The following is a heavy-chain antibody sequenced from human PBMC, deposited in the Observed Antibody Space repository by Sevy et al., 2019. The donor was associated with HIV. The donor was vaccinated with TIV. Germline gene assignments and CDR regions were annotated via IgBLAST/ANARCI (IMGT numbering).Heavy chain of an antibody. Sequence: SETLSLTCSISGGSITTGPYYWAWIRQSPGKGPEWLGSMYGTVEPNGDTYYNPTLKTRIDMSMDKSNNRFALSLRSVIAADTAVYFCAKSLKAWYDFPAFDHLSQGIPVTVSS. J-gene: IGHJ4*02. V-gene: IGHV4-39*02. D-gene: IGHD1-20*01. CDR1: GGSITTGPYY. CDR3: AKSLKAWYDFPAFDH. CDR2: MYGTVEPNGDT.